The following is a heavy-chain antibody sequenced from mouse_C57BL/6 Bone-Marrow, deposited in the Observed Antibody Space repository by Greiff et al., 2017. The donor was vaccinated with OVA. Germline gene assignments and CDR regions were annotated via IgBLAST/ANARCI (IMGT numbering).Heavy chain of an antibody. Sequence: VQRVESGAELARPGASVKLSCKASGYTFTSYGISWVKQRTGQGLEWIGEIYPRSGNTYYNEKFKGKATLTADKSSSTAYMELRSLTSEDSAVYFCARAVYYLDYWGQGTTLTVSS. CDR2: IYPRSGNT. V-gene: IGHV1-81*01. J-gene: IGHJ2*01. CDR1: GYTFTSYG. CDR3: ARAVYYLDY.